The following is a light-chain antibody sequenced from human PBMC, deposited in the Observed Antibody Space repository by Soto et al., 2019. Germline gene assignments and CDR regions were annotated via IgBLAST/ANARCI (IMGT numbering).Light chain of an antibody. J-gene: IGKJ5*01. CDR1: QSVSSSY. CDR3: QQYGSSPPIT. V-gene: IGKV3-20*01. CDR2: GAS. Sequence: EIVLTQSPGTLSLSPGERATLSCRASQSVSSSYLAWYQQKPGQAPRLLIYGASSRATGIPDRFSGSGSGTDFTITISRLEPEDFEVYYCQQYGSSPPITFGQGKRLEIK.